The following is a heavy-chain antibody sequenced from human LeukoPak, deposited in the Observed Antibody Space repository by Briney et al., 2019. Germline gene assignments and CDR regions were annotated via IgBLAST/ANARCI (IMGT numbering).Heavy chain of an antibody. D-gene: IGHD2-2*01. CDR1: GGSFSGYY. CDR3: ARGAGYRVFDY. Sequence: SETLSLTCAVYGGSFSGYYWSWIRQPPGKGLEWIGEINHSGSTNYNPSLKSRVTISVDTSKNQFSLKLSSVTAADTAVYYCARGAGYRVFDYWGQGTLVTVSS. CDR2: INHSGST. J-gene: IGHJ4*02. V-gene: IGHV4-34*01.